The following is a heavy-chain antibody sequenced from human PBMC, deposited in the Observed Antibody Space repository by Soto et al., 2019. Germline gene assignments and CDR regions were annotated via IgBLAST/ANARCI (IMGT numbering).Heavy chain of an antibody. J-gene: IGHJ4*02. Sequence: SVKVSCKASGGTFSSYAISWVRQAPGQGLEWMGGIIPIFGTANYAQKFQGRVTITADKSTSTAYMELSSLRSEDTAVYYCARDLGYCSGGSCYALFDYWGQGTLVTVSS. CDR3: ARDLGYCSGGSCYALFDY. V-gene: IGHV1-69*06. CDR1: GGTFSSYA. D-gene: IGHD2-15*01. CDR2: IIPIFGTA.